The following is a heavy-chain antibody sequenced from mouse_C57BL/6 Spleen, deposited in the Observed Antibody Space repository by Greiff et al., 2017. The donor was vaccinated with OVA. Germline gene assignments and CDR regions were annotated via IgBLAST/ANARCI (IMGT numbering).Heavy chain of an antibody. CDR1: GYSFTDYN. J-gene: IGHJ4*01. V-gene: IGHV1-39*01. D-gene: IGHD3-2*02. Sequence: EVKLMESGPELVKPGASVKISCKASGYSFTDYNMNWVKQSNGKSLEWIGVINPNYGTTSYNQKFKGKATLTVDQSSSTAYMQLNSLTSEDSAVYYCARPRQLRLQDYAMDYWGQGTSVTVSS. CDR2: INPNYGTT. CDR3: ARPRQLRLQDYAMDY.